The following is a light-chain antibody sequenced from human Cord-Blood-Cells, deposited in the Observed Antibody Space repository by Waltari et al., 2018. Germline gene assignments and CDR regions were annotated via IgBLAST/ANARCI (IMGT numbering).Light chain of an antibody. Sequence: EIVLTQSPVTLSLSPGDRVTLSCRASQSVSSSYLAWYQQKPGQAPRLLIYGASSRATGIPDRFSGSGSGTDFTLTISRLEPEDFAVYYCQQYGSSPYTFGQGTKLEIK. CDR1: QSVSSSY. CDR2: GAS. V-gene: IGKV3-20*01. J-gene: IGKJ2*01. CDR3: QQYGSSPYT.